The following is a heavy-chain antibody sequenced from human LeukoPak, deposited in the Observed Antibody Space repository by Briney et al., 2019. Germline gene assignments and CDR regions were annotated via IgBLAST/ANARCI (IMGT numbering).Heavy chain of an antibody. J-gene: IGHJ4*02. Sequence: SETLSLTCTVSGGSISSSSYSWGWIRQPPGKGLEWIGSIYYSGSPYYNQSLKSRVTISVDTSQKQFSLKVSSVTAADTAVYYCARHSFSSTFDYWGQGTLVTVSS. CDR3: ARHSFSSTFDY. D-gene: IGHD6-13*01. V-gene: IGHV4-39*01. CDR2: IYYSGSP. CDR1: GGSISSSSYS.